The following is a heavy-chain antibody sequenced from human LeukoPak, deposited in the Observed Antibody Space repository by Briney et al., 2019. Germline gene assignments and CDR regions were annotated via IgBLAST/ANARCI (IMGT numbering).Heavy chain of an antibody. Sequence: GGSLRLSCAASGFTFSNAWMSWVRQAPGMGLEWIARIKSKSYDGATDYAAPVKGRFTISRDDSKNMLWLQMNSLKTEDTAVYYCTTDRYPVLYWGQGALVTVSS. V-gene: IGHV3-15*01. CDR1: GFTFSNAW. D-gene: IGHD3-16*02. CDR2: IKSKSYDGAT. J-gene: IGHJ4*02. CDR3: TTDRYPVLY.